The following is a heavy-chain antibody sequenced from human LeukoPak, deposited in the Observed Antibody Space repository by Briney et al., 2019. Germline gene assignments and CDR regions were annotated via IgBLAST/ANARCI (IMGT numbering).Heavy chain of an antibody. CDR2: IYTSGST. CDR3: ARDGVVAATNRSV. D-gene: IGHD2-15*01. Sequence: SETLSLTCTVSGGSISSGSYYWSWIRQPAGKGLEWIGRIYTSGSTNYNPSLKSRVTISVDTSKNQFSLKLSSVTAADTAVYYCARDGVVAATNRSVWGQGTLVTVSS. CDR1: GGSISSGSYY. V-gene: IGHV4-61*02. J-gene: IGHJ4*02.